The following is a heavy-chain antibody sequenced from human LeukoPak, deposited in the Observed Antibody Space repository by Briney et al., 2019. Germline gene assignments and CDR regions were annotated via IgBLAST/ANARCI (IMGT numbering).Heavy chain of an antibody. D-gene: IGHD7-27*01. CDR3: ASNTGTVFDY. CDR1: GGSFSGYY. Sequence: PSETLSLTCAVYGGSFSGYYWSWIRQPPGKGLEWIGYVYYTGSTEYNPSLRSRVTISLEMSKHQFSLDLTSVTAADTAVYYCASNTGTVFDYWGQGALVTVSS. J-gene: IGHJ4*02. CDR2: VYYTGST. V-gene: IGHV4-59*01.